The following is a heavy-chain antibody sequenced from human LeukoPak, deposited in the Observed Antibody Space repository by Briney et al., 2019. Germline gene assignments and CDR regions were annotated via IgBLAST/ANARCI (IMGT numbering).Heavy chain of an antibody. D-gene: IGHD3-3*01. CDR3: ARDDYDFWSGYSGSHFDY. Sequence: PGGSLRLSCAASGFTFSSYWMSWVRQAPGKGLEWVANIKQDGSEKYYVDSVKGRFTISRDNAKNSLYLQMNSLRAEDTAVYYCARDDYDFWSGYSGSHFDYWGQGTLVTVSS. CDR2: IKQDGSEK. V-gene: IGHV3-7*01. J-gene: IGHJ4*02. CDR1: GFTFSSYW.